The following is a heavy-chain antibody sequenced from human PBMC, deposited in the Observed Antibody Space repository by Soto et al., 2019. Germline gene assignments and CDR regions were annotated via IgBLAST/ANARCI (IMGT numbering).Heavy chain of an antibody. V-gene: IGHV3-23*01. Sequence: GSLRLSCAASGFAFSSYAMNWVRQAPGKGLEWVSGISGSGDSTYYADSVKGRFTISRDNSKNTLYLQMNSLRAEDTAVYYCAKEGGRSGATINYWGQGTQVTVSS. D-gene: IGHD1-26*01. CDR2: ISGSGDST. CDR3: AKEGGRSGATINY. J-gene: IGHJ4*02. CDR1: GFAFSSYA.